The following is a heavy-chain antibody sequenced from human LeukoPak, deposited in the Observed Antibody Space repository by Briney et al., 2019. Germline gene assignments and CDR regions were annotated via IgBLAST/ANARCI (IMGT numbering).Heavy chain of an antibody. V-gene: IGHV4-4*02. CDR3: ALGLSSEGGGFDY. Sequence: PSETLSLTCAVSGGSISSGNWWSWVRQPPGQGLEWIGEIYHSGSTNYNPSLKSRVTISVDKSKNQFSLKLSSVTAADTAVYYCALGLSSEGGGFDYWGQGTLVTVSS. D-gene: IGHD3-16*01. CDR2: IYHSGST. J-gene: IGHJ4*02. CDR1: GGSISSGNW.